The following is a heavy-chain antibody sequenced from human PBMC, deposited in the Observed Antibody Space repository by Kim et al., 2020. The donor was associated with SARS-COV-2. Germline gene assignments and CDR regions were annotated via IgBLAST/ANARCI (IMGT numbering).Heavy chain of an antibody. D-gene: IGHD3-10*01. V-gene: IGHV3-7*01. CDR2: IRKDESVK. Sequence: GGSLRLSRAASGFTFSTYWMTWVRQTPGKGLEWVANIRKDESVKNYVDSVKGRFTISRDNAKKLLYLQMNSLRVEDTAVYYCARDSSPAPVGLSANYLDAFDIWGLGTMVTVSS. J-gene: IGHJ3*02. CDR1: GFTFSTYW. CDR3: ARDSSPAPVGLSANYLDAFDI.